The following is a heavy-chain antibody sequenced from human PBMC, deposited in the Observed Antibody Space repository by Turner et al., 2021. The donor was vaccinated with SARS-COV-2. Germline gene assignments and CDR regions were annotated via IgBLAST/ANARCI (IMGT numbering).Heavy chain of an antibody. CDR3: ASDCSSTSCQTGYFEH. CDR1: GYTFTSYG. D-gene: IGHD2-2*01. CDR2: ISAYNGNK. V-gene: IGHV1-18*04. J-gene: IGHJ1*01. Sequence: QVQLVQSGAEVKNRGASVQASCKASGYTFTSYGISWVRQAPGQGLEWMGWISAYNGNKSCEQKLQGRVTMTTDTSTSTSNMELRSLRSDDTVVYYCASDCSSTSCQTGYFEHWGQGTLVTVSS.